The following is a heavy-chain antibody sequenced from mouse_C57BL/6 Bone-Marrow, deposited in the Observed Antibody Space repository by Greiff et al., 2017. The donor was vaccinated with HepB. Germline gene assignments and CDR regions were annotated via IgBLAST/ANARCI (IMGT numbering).Heavy chain of an antibody. Sequence: EVQRVESGPVLVKPGASVKMSCKASGYTFTDYYMNWVKQSHGKSLEWIGVINPYNGGTSYNQKFKGKATLTVDKSSSTAYMELNSLTSEDSAVYYCARRGGYGSSPWYFDVWGTGTTVTVSS. CDR3: ARRGGYGSSPWYFDV. J-gene: IGHJ1*03. CDR1: GYTFTDYY. CDR2: INPYNGGT. V-gene: IGHV1-19*01. D-gene: IGHD1-1*01.